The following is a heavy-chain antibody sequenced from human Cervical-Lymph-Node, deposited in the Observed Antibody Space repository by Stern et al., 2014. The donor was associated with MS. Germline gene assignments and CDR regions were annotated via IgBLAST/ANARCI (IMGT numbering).Heavy chain of an antibody. V-gene: IGHV3-33*01. CDR1: GFSFSRYA. J-gene: IGHJ4*02. CDR2: IWYDGSNQ. D-gene: IGHD6-13*01. Sequence: VQLVESGGGVVQPGRSLRLSCAASGFSFSRYAMHWVRQAPGKGLEWVALIWYDGSNQYYADSVTGRFTISRDNFKNPLYLQMNSLRAEDTAVYYCASAYSSSHYYFDYWGQGTLVSVSS. CDR3: ASAYSSSHYYFDY.